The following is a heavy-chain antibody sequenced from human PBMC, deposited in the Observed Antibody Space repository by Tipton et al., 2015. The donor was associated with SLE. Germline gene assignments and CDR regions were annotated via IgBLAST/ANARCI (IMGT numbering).Heavy chain of an antibody. V-gene: IGHV4-39*01. Sequence: TLSLTCTVSGGSISSSSYYWGWIRQPPGKGLEWIGSIYYSGSTYYNPSLKSRITISVDTSKNQLSLKLNSVTAADTAVYYCARRGVGAIYWYFDLWGRGTLVTVSS. CDR3: ARRGVGAIYWYFDL. D-gene: IGHD1-26*01. J-gene: IGHJ2*01. CDR1: GGSISSSSYY. CDR2: IYYSGST.